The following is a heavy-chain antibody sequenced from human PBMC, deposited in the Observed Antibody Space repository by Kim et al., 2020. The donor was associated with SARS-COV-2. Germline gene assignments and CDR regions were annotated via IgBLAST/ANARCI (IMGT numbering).Heavy chain of an antibody. Sequence: ASVKVSCKASGYTFTSYYMHWVRQAPGQGLEWMGIINPSGGSTSYAQKFQGRVTMTRDTSTSTVYMELSSLRSEDTAVYYCSRVNSSSWYYYYYYGMDVWGQGTTVTVSS. CDR1: GYTFTSYY. V-gene: IGHV1-46*01. CDR3: SRVNSSSWYYYYYYGMDV. J-gene: IGHJ6*02. CDR2: INPSGGST. D-gene: IGHD6-13*01.